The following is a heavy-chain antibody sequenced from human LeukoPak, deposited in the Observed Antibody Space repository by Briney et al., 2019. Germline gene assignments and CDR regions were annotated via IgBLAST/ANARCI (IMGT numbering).Heavy chain of an antibody. D-gene: IGHD4-23*01. V-gene: IGHV3-23*01. CDR2: ISGSGGST. CDR1: GFTFSSYA. CDR3: ARDANGGNLPFDY. Sequence: TGGSLRLSCAASGFTFSSYAMSWVRQAPGKGLEWVSAISGSGGSTYYADSVKGRFTISRDNSKNTLYLQMNSLRVEDTAVYYCARDANGGNLPFDYWGQGTPVTVSS. J-gene: IGHJ4*02.